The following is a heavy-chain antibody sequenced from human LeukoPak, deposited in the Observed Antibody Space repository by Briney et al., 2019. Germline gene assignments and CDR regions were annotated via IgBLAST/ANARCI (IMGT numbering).Heavy chain of an antibody. Sequence: SETLSLTCAVYGVFFSDSYWSWIRQPPGKGLEWIGEINHSGSINYSPSLKSRVIISVDTSKNQFSLKLSSVTAADTAVYYCVTHSNGYCFDYWGQGTLVTVSS. CDR2: INHSGSI. CDR1: GVFFSDSY. J-gene: IGHJ4*02. CDR3: VTHSNGYCFDY. D-gene: IGHD6-19*01. V-gene: IGHV4-34*01.